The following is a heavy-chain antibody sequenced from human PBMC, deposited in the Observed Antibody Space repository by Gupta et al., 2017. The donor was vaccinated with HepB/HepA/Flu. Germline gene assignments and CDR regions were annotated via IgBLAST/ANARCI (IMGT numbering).Heavy chain of an antibody. CDR3: ARGSGSTTRALDI. D-gene: IGHD2/OR15-2a*01. CDR1: GFTFSSHW. CDR2: IKQDGSEK. Sequence: EVQLVESGGGLVQPGGSLRLSCAASGFTFSSHWMTWVRQAPGKGREWVANIKQDGSEKKYVDSVKGRFTISRDNAKDSLYLQMDSLRAEDTAVYYCARGSGSTTRALDIWGQGTMVTVSS. J-gene: IGHJ3*02. V-gene: IGHV3-7*01.